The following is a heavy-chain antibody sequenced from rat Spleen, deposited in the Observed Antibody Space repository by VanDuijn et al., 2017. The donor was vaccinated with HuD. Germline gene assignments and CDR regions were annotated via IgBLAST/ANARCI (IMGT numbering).Heavy chain of an antibody. V-gene: IGHV5-46*01. J-gene: IGHJ4*01. CDR2: ITPSGLTT. CDR3: ARHKSGYGVMDA. CDR1: GFTFSSVP. Sequence: EVQLVESGGGLVQPGRSLKLSCAASGFTFSSVPMAWVRQAPKEGLQWVAAITPSGLTTHYRDSMKGRFTISRENAKATLYLQMDSLRSEDTATYYCARHKSGYGVMDAWGQGASVTVSS. D-gene: IGHD4-3*01.